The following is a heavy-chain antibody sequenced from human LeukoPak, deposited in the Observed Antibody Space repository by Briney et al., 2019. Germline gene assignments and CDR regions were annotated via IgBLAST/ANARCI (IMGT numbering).Heavy chain of an antibody. V-gene: IGHV4-34*01. Sequence: SETLSLTCAVSGGSFSGYSWTWIRQPPGKGLQWIGEINHTGGPNYTPSLKSRVTISMDTSKSQFSLKLSSVTAADTAVYYCARARNTHPFSLLGPVPPLAFWGQGTLVTV. CDR3: ARARNTHPFSLLGPVPPLAF. CDR2: INHTGGP. D-gene: IGHD1-14*01. CDR1: GGSFSGYS. J-gene: IGHJ4*02.